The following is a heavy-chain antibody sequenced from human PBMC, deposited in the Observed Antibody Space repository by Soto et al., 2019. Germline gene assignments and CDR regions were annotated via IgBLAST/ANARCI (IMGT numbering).Heavy chain of an antibody. D-gene: IGHD2-21*02. V-gene: IGHV3-30*03. CDR2: ISHDGRRK. Sequence: GGSLRLSCAASGFAFSSYGMHWVRQAPGKGLEWVAVISHDGRRKYYADFVKGRFTISRDTANNILYLEMNSLRAEDTSLYYCARVATAMTYDFWGQGTQVTV. CDR1: GFAFSSYG. J-gene: IGHJ4*02. CDR3: ARVATAMTYDF.